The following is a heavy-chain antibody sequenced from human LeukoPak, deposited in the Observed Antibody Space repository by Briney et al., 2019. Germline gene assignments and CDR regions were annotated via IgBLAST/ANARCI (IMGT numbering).Heavy chain of an antibody. CDR1: GGSISSSSYY. CDR3: ARTGYSSSWYGGTLDP. D-gene: IGHD6-13*01. V-gene: IGHV4-39*01. Sequence: SETLSLTCTVSGGSISSSSYYWGWIRQPPEKGLEWIGSIYYSGSTYYNPSLKSRVTISVDTSKNQFSLKLSSVTAADTAVYYCARTGYSSSWYGGTLDPWGQGTLVTVSS. J-gene: IGHJ5*02. CDR2: IYYSGST.